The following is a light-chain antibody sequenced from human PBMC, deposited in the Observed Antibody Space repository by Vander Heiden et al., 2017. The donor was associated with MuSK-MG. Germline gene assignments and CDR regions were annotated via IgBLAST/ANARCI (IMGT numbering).Light chain of an antibody. V-gene: IGKV3-11*01. CDR2: DAS. J-gene: IGKJ4*01. Sequence: EIVLTQSPATLSLSPGERATLSCRASQSVSSYLAWYQQKPGQAPRLLIYDASNRATGIPARFSGSGYGTDFTLTISSREPEDFAVYYCQQRSNWPPLIFGGGTKVEIK. CDR3: QQRSNWPPLI. CDR1: QSVSSY.